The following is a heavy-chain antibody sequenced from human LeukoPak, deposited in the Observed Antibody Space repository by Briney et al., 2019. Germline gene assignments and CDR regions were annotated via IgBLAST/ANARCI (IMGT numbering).Heavy chain of an antibody. CDR3: AGAPWGPFDF. V-gene: IGHV4-30-2*02. CDR1: GASISSGDYF. J-gene: IGHJ4*02. CDR2: IFDSGRT. Sequence: SQTLSLTCTVSGASISSGDYFWTWIRQPPGKGLEWIGYIFDSGRTDFNPSLKSRVTISVDRSKNQFSLRLSSVTAADTALYYCAGAPWGPFDFWGQGTLVTVSS. D-gene: IGHD7-27*01.